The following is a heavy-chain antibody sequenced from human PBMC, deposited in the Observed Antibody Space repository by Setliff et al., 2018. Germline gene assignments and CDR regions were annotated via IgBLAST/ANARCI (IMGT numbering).Heavy chain of an antibody. V-gene: IGHV2-5*02. D-gene: IGHD3-22*01. CDR1: GFSLSTSGVG. CDR2: IYWDDDK. J-gene: IGHJ4*02. Sequence: SGPYAGEPTQTLTLTCTFSGFSLSTSGVGVGWIRQPPGKALEWLALIYWDDDKRYSPSLKSRLTITKDTSKNQVVLTMTNMDPVDTATYYCAHRRGDYYDSSGYYYGYWGQGTLVTVSS. CDR3: AHRRGDYYDSSGYYYGY.